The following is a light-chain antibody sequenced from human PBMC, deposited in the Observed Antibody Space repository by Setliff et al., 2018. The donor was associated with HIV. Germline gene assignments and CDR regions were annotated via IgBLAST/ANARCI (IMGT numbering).Light chain of an antibody. V-gene: IGLV2-14*03. Sequence: QSALTQPASVSGSPGQSTTISCTGTNSDIGTYNYVSWYQQHPGKAPKLMIYDVSNRPSGISNRFSGSKSGNAASLTISGLQAEDEADYFCSSYSSSTTPYVFGTGTKVTVL. CDR2: DVS. CDR3: SSYSSSTTPYV. CDR1: NSDIGTYNY. J-gene: IGLJ1*01.